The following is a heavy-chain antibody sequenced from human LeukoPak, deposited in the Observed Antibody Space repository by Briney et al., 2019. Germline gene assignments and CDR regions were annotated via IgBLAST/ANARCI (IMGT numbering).Heavy chain of an antibody. CDR3: AKDLLTTVTILPFFDY. CDR1: GFTFSSYA. D-gene: IGHD4-17*01. CDR2: ISGSGGNT. V-gene: IGHV3-23*01. Sequence: GGSLRLSCAASGFTFSSYAMSWVRQAPGKGLEWVSAISGSGGNTYYADSVKGRFTISRDNSKNTLYLQMNSLRAEDTAVYYCAKDLLTTVTILPFFDYWGQGTLVTVSS. J-gene: IGHJ4*02.